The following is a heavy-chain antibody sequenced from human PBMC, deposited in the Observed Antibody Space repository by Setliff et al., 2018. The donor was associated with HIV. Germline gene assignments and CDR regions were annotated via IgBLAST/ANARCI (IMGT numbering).Heavy chain of an antibody. V-gene: IGHV4-38-2*01. Sequence: SETLSLTCAVSGYSISSGYYWGWIRQPPGKGLEWIGSIYHSGSTYYNPSLKSRVTISVDTSKNQFSLKLSSVTAADTAVYYCARQYNRQYGMDVWGQGSTVTVSS. CDR2: IYHSGST. CDR1: GYSISSGYY. CDR3: ARQYNRQYGMDV. D-gene: IGHD1-20*01. J-gene: IGHJ6*02.